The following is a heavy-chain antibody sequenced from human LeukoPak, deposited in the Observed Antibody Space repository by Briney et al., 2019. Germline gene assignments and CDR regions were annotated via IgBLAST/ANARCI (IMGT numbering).Heavy chain of an antibody. J-gene: IGHJ4*02. CDR1: GGSIIGYY. V-gene: IGHV4-4*07. D-gene: IGHD6-13*01. CDR2: IHGTGGT. CDR3: AKDGGSWPFFDS. Sequence: SETLSLTCTVSGGSIIGYYWSWIRQPAGKGLEWIGRIHGTGGTDYNPSLKSRVTMSVDTSKNQFSLKLTSVTAADTAVYYCAKDGGSWPFFDSWGQGTLVTVSS.